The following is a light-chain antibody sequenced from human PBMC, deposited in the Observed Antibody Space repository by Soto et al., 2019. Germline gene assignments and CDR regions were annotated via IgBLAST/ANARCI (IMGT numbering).Light chain of an antibody. CDR3: QQYNNWPRT. J-gene: IGKJ1*01. CDR2: GAS. Sequence: MTKSPATFSVYQGDRATLSCRASRTVHSNVAWYQHKPGQAPRLLIYGASFRATGVPARFSGSGFGTEFTLTISSLQSEDFGVYYCQQYNNWPRTFGQGIKVDI. V-gene: IGKV3-15*01. CDR1: RTVHSN.